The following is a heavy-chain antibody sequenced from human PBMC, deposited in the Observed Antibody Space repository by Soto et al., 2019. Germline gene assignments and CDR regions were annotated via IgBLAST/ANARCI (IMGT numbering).Heavy chain of an antibody. CDR3: AKGGAGSPNYYYYMDV. Sequence: GGSLRLSCAASGFTFDDYAMHWVRQAPGKGLEWVSGISWNSGSIGYADSVKGRFTISRDNAKNSLYLQMNSLRAEDTALYYCAKGGAGSPNYYYYMDVWGKGTTVTVSS. CDR1: GFTFDDYA. J-gene: IGHJ6*03. D-gene: IGHD1-26*01. CDR2: ISWNSGSI. V-gene: IGHV3-9*01.